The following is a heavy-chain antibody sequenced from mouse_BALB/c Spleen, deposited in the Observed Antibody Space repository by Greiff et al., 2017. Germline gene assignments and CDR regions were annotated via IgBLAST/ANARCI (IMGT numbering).Heavy chain of an antibody. D-gene: IGHD1-2*01. Sequence: EVKVVESGGGLVQPGGSRKLSCAASGFTFSSFGMHWVRQAPEKGLEWVAYISSGSSTIYYADTVKGRFTISRDNPKNTLFLQMTSLRSEDTAMYYCVRHTTAYWYFDVWGAGTTVTVSS. J-gene: IGHJ1*01. V-gene: IGHV5-17*02. CDR2: ISSGSSTI. CDR1: GFTFSSFG. CDR3: VRHTTAYWYFDV.